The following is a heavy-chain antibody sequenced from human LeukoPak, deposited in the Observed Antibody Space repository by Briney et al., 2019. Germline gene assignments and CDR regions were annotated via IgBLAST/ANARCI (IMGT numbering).Heavy chain of an antibody. CDR1: GYTFTGYY. V-gene: IGHV1-2*02. CDR3: ARGTRIAAAGTFDI. J-gene: IGHJ3*02. Sequence: ASVKVSCKASGYTFTGYYMHWVRQAPGQGLQWMGWINPNSGGTNYAQKFQGRVTMTRDTSISTAYMELSRLRSDDTAVYYCARGTRIAAAGTFDIWGQGTMVTVSS. D-gene: IGHD6-13*01. CDR2: INPNSGGT.